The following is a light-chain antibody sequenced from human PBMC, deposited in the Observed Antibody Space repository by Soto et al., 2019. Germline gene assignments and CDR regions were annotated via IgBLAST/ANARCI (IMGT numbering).Light chain of an antibody. CDR3: QQFNSDPPT. Sequence: DIQMTQSPSSLSASVGDRVTITCRASQGISKYLAWFQQKPGEAPKSLIFAASNLESGVPPRFSGSGSGTDFTLTISSLQPEDSATYYCQQFNSDPPTFGQGTKVEIK. CDR1: QGISKY. CDR2: AAS. J-gene: IGKJ1*01. V-gene: IGKV1-16*01.